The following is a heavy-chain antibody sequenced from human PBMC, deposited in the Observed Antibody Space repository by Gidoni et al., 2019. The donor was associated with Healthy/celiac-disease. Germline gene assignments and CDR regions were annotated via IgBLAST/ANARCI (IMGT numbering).Heavy chain of an antibody. CDR2: IKSKTDGGTT. J-gene: IGHJ4*02. V-gene: IGHV3-15*01. CDR1: GFTFSNAW. D-gene: IGHD1-26*01. CDR3: TTIYIVGATIFDY. Sequence: EVQLVESGGGLVKPGGSLRLSCAASGFTFSNAWMSWVRQAPGKGLEWVGRIKSKTDGGTTDYAAPVKGRFTISRDDSKNTLYLQMNSLKTEDTAVYYCTTIYIVGATIFDYWGQGTLVTVSS.